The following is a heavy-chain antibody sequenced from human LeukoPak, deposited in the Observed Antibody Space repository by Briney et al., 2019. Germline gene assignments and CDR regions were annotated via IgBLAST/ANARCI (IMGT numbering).Heavy chain of an antibody. D-gene: IGHD1-26*01. J-gene: IGHJ1*01. Sequence: SVKVSCKASGGTFSSYAISWVRQAPGQGLEWMGRIIPILGIANYAQKLQGRVTMTTDTSTSTAYMELRSLRSDDTAVYYCARDLWELRASAEYFQHWGPGTLITVSS. CDR2: IIPILGIA. V-gene: IGHV1-69*04. CDR3: ARDLWELRASAEYFQH. CDR1: GGTFSSYA.